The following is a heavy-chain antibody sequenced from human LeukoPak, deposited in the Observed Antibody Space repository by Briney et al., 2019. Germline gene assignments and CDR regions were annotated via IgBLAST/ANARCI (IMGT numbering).Heavy chain of an antibody. D-gene: IGHD3-16*02. Sequence: SETLSLTCTVSGGSISSYYWSWIRQPPGKGLEWIGYIYYSGSTNYNPSLKSRVTISVDTSKNQFSLKLSSVTAADTAVYYCARAMITFGGVIGDWGQGTLVTVSS. CDR2: IYYSGST. V-gene: IGHV4-59*08. J-gene: IGHJ4*02. CDR3: ARAMITFGGVIGD. CDR1: GGSISSYY.